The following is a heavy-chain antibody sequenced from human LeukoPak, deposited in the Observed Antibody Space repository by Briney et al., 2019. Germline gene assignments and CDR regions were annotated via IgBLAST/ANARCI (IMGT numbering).Heavy chain of an antibody. CDR3: AREIAAAGTAFDY. CDR1: GFTVSSSY. CDR2: IYSGGST. V-gene: IGHV3-53*01. D-gene: IGHD6-13*01. J-gene: IGHJ4*02. Sequence: GGSLRLSCAASGFTVSSSYMNWVRQAPGKGLEWVSVIYSGGSTYYTESVKGRFTISRDNSKNTLYLQMNNLRAEDTAVYYCAREIAAAGTAFDYWGQGTLVTVSS.